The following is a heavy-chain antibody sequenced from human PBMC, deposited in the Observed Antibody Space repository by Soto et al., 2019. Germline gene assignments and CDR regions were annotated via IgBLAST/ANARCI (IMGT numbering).Heavy chain of an antibody. CDR1: GITFSNYA. Sequence: EVQLLESGGGLVQPGGCLRVSCAASGITFSNYAMSWVRQAPGKGLEWVSAISNSGGTTYYADSVKGRFTISRDNSKDTLHLQMNSLRAEDTAVYYCAKTPRQWLVYSDYWGQGTLVTVSS. CDR3: AKTPRQWLVYSDY. D-gene: IGHD6-19*01. J-gene: IGHJ4*02. V-gene: IGHV3-23*01. CDR2: ISNSGGTT.